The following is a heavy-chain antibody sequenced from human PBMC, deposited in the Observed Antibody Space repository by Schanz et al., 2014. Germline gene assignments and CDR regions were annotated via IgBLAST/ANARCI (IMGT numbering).Heavy chain of an antibody. CDR1: GYTFTRYD. V-gene: IGHV1-2*02. J-gene: IGHJ3*01. CDR2: IDPNSGGA. Sequence: QVQLVQSGAEVKKPGASVKVSCKTSGYTFTRYDISWVRQAPGQGLEWMGRIDPNSGGANYAQKFQGRVTMASDTSITTVYMEVNSLTPDDTAVFYCARTASHDVWRGYIPHYAFDLWGQGTVVIVSS. CDR3: ARTASHDVWRGYIPHYAFDL. D-gene: IGHD3-3*01.